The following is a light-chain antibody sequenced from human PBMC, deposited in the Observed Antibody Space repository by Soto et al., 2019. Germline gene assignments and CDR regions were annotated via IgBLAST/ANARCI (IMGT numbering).Light chain of an antibody. Sequence: TQSPSSLSASVGDRVTITCRASQSVSSYLAWYQQKPGQAPRLLIYDASNRATGIPARFSGSGSGTDFTLTISSLEPEDFAVYYCQQRSNWPRGTFGGGTKVEIK. CDR3: QQRSNWPRGT. CDR1: QSVSSY. CDR2: DAS. V-gene: IGKV3-11*01. J-gene: IGKJ4*01.